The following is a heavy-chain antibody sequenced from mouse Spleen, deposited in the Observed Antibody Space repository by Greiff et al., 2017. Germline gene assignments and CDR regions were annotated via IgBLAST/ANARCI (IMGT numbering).Heavy chain of an antibody. D-gene: IGHD2-10*02. Sequence: QVQLKESGAELVRPGTSVKVSCKASGYAFTNYLIVWVKQRPGQGLEWIGVINPGSGGTNYNEKFKGKATLTADKSSSTAYMQLSSLTSEDSAVYVCAREKYGNYVKAMDYWGQGTSVTVSS. CDR3: AREKYGNYVKAMDY. CDR2: INPGSGGT. J-gene: IGHJ4*01. CDR1: GYAFTNYL. V-gene: IGHV1-54*01.